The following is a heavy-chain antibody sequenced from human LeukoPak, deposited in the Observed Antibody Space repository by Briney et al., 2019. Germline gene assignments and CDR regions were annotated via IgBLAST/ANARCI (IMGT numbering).Heavy chain of an antibody. D-gene: IGHD2-2*01. CDR1: GYNFGIFG. Sequence: ASVKVSCKASGYNFGIFGMSWVRQAPGQGLEWMGWISADSGNTNYAQKLQGRVTMTTDTSTNTAYLELASLRSDDTAVYYCARVGVVVPAAWFDPWGQGTLVTVSS. J-gene: IGHJ5*02. CDR2: ISADSGNT. CDR3: ARVGVVVPAAWFDP. V-gene: IGHV1-18*01.